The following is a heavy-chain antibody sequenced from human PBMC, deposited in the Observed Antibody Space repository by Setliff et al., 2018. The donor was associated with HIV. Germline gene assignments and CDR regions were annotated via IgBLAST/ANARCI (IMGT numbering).Heavy chain of an antibody. D-gene: IGHD4-17*01. CDR2: IRTKAYGGTT. CDR1: GFTFGDYP. Sequence: GVLRLSCTTSGFTFGDYPMGWFRQAPGKGLEWVSFIRTKAYGGTTEYAASVEGRFSISRDDSKSIVYLQMNSLRTEDTAVYYCTRGGRPTDEYVWFDPWGQGTLVTVSS. V-gene: IGHV3-49*03. J-gene: IGHJ5*02. CDR3: TRGGRPTDEYVWFDP.